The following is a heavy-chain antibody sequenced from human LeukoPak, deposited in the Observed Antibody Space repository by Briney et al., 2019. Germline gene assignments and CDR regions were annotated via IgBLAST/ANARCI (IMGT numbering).Heavy chain of an antibody. CDR1: GFTVSSNY. J-gene: IGHJ6*01. Sequence: GGSLRLSCAASGFTVSSNYMSWVRQAPGKGLEWVSVIYSGGSTYYADSVKGRFTISRHNSKNPLYLQMNSLRAEDTAVYYRAKPRTFDVWRQPTTVTVYS. CDR2: IYSGGST. CDR3: AKPRTFDV. V-gene: IGHV3-53*04. D-gene: IGHD2-2*01.